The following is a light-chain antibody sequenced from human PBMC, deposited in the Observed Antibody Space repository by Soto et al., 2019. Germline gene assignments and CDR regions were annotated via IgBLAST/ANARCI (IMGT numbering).Light chain of an antibody. CDR3: QQCNNWPPWT. Sequence: EIVMTQSPATLSVSPGERVTLSCRASQSVNSNLAWYQQKPGQAPRLLIYGASTRATGIPARFSGSGSGTEFTLTISSLQSEDFAVYFCQQCNNWPPWTFGQGTKVEFK. CDR2: GAS. V-gene: IGKV3-15*01. J-gene: IGKJ1*01. CDR1: QSVNSN.